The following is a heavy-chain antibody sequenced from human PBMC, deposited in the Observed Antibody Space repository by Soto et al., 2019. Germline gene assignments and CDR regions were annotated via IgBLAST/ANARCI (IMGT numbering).Heavy chain of an antibody. D-gene: IGHD3-16*01. CDR1: GYTFTNYD. CDR2: MNPDSGNT. V-gene: IGHV1-8*01. CDR3: ARGRFRRTWFDP. Sequence: QVQLVQFGAEEKKPGASVKVSCKASGYTFTNYDIHWVRQASGQGLEWMGWMNPDSGNTGQSKQFQGRVTMTRDTSISTAYMEMSSLRSEDTAVYYCARGRFRRTWFDPWGQGTLVTVSS. J-gene: IGHJ5*02.